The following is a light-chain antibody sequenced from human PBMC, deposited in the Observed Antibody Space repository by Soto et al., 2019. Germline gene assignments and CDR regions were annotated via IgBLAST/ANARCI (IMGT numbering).Light chain of an antibody. J-gene: IGKJ1*01. CDR3: QQYDNWPPWT. CDR2: GAS. CDR1: QSVSSN. V-gene: IGKV3-15*01. Sequence: EIVMTQSPATLSLSPGKRATLSCRASQSVSSNLAWYQQIPGQAPRLLIYGASTRAAGIPARFSGSGSGTEFTLTISSLQSEDFAFYYCQQYDNWPPWTFGQGTKVEIK.